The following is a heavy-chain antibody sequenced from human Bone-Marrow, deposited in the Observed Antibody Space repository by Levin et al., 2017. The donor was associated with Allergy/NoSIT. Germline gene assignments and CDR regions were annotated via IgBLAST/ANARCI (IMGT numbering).Heavy chain of an antibody. J-gene: IGHJ4*02. CDR2: ISHRGNT. Sequence: LSLPFPFSPSSLFRGGYYWSWIRQHPGKGLEHIGYISHRGNTYYNPSLKSRLTMSLDTSNNQFSLNLISVTAADTAIYYCARLDGYNFDSWGQGTPVIVSS. CDR1: PSSLFRGGYY. D-gene: IGHD5-12*01. V-gene: IGHV4-31*03. CDR3: ARLDGYNFDS.